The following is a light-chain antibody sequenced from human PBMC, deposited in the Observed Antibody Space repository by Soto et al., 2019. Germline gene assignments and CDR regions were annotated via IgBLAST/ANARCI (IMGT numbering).Light chain of an antibody. CDR1: QSISSW. CDR3: QQYNSYPWT. Sequence: DIQMTQSPSTLSASVGDRVTITCRASQSISSWLAWYQQKPGKAPKLLIYKASSLESGVPSRFIGSGSGTEFTLTINSLQPGDLATYYCQQYNSYPWTFGQGTKVEIK. V-gene: IGKV1-5*03. J-gene: IGKJ1*01. CDR2: KAS.